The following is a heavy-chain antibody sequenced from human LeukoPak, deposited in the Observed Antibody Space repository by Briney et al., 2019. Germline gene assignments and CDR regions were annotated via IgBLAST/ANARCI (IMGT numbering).Heavy chain of an antibody. J-gene: IGHJ4*02. CDR1: GFTVSSNY. CDR2: IYSGGST. Sequence: GSLRLSCAASGFTVSSNYMSWVRQAPGKGLEWVSVIYSGGSTYYADSVKGRFTISRDNSKNTLYLQMNSLRAEDTAVYYCVRGDYGDYTLFDYWGQGTLVTVSS. CDR3: VRGDYGDYTLFDY. D-gene: IGHD4-17*01. V-gene: IGHV3-53*01.